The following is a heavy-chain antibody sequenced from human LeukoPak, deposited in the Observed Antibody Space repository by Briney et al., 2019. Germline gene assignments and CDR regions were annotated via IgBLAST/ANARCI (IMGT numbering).Heavy chain of an antibody. D-gene: IGHD3-10*01. CDR1: GGSISTYY. V-gene: IGHV4-59*08. Sequence: SETLSLTCTVSGGSISTYYWSWIRQPPGKGLEWIGYIYYSGSTNYNPSLKSRVTISVDTSKNQFSLKLSSVTAADTAIYSCARQNFTPGSYLNWFDPWGQGTLVTVSP. CDR2: IYYSGST. J-gene: IGHJ5*02. CDR3: ARQNFTPGSYLNWFDP.